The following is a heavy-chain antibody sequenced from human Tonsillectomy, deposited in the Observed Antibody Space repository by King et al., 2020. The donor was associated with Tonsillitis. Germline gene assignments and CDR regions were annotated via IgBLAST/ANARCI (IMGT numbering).Heavy chain of an antibody. CDR2: IFSNDEK. J-gene: IGHJ2*01. V-gene: IGHV2-26*01. Sequence: LTLKESGPVLVKPTETLTLTCTVSGFSLSNARMGVSWIRQPPGKALECLAHIFSNDEKSYSTSLKSRLTISKDTSKSQVVLTMTNMDPVDTATYYCARIRSGIVATLDWYFDLWGRGTLVTVSS. CDR3: ARIRSGIVATLDWYFDL. CDR1: GFSLSNARMG. D-gene: IGHD5-12*01.